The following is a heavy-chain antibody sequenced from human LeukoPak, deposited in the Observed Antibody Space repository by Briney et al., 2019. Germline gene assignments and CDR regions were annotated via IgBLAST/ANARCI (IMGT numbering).Heavy chain of an antibody. CDR3: ARVGPRVAVAGTHSWPVSFDY. CDR1: GGSISSYY. V-gene: IGHV4-59*12. D-gene: IGHD6-19*01. CDR2: IYYSGST. Sequence: SETLSHTCTVSGGSISSYYWSWIRQPPGKGLEWIGYIYYSGSTNYNPSLKSRVTISVDTSKNQFSLKLSSVTAADTAVYYCARVGPRVAVAGTHSWPVSFDYWGQGTLVTVSS. J-gene: IGHJ4*02.